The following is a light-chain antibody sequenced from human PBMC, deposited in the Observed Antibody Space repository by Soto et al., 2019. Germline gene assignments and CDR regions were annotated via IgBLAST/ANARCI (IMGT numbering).Light chain of an antibody. CDR3: QSADSSGTYVV. V-gene: IGLV3-25*02. Sequence: SYELTQPPSVSVSPGQTARITCSGDALPKQYAYWYQQKPGQAPVLVIYKDSERPSGIPERFSGSSSGTTVTLTISGVQAEYDADYYCQSADSSGTYVVFGGGTQLTVL. CDR1: ALPKQY. J-gene: IGLJ2*01. CDR2: KDS.